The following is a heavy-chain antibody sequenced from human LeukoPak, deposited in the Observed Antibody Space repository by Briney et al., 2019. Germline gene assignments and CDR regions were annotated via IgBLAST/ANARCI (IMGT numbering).Heavy chain of an antibody. CDR2: ISGSGGST. D-gene: IGHD4-17*01. V-gene: IGHV3-23*01. CDR1: GFTFSSYA. J-gene: IGHJ6*02. CDR3: AKARTTESLRGYYYGMDV. Sequence: GGSLRLSCAASGFTFSSYAMSWVRQAPGKGLEWVSAISGSGGSTYYADSVKGRFTISRDNSKNTLYLQMNSLRAEDTAVYYRAKARTTESLRGYYYGMDVWGQGTTVTVSS.